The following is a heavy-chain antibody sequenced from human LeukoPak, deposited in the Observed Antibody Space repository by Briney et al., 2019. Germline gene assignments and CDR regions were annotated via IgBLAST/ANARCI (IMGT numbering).Heavy chain of an antibody. Sequence: ASVKVSCKASRYTFSGYYIHWVRQGPGQGLEWMGWINPNSGTNYAQNFQGRVTMTRDTSISTAYMELSRVISDDTAVYYCAREEQHQRGRHFEYWGQGTLVTVSS. CDR2: INPNSGT. J-gene: IGHJ4*02. D-gene: IGHD6-13*01. CDR3: AREEQHQRGRHFEY. V-gene: IGHV1-2*02. CDR1: RYTFSGYY.